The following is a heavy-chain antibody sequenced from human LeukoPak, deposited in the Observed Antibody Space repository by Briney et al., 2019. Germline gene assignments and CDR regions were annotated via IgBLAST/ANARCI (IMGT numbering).Heavy chain of an antibody. Sequence: PGGSLRLSCTASGFTFGNYAVAWVRQAPGKGLELVSFIRNNNSGGTTEYAASVKGRFTISRDDSKAIAYLQVNSLKTEDTALYYCVREMRPQFFFDYWGQGTLVTVSS. CDR1: GFTFGNYA. J-gene: IGHJ4*02. D-gene: IGHD3-3*01. V-gene: IGHV3-49*04. CDR3: VREMRPQFFFDY. CDR2: IRNNNSGGTT.